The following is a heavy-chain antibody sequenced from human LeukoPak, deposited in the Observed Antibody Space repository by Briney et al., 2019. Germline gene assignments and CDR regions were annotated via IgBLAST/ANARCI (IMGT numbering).Heavy chain of an antibody. CDR1: GFTFSSYA. Sequence: PGGSLSLSCAASGFTFSSYAMHWVRQAPGKGLEWVAVISYDGSNKYYADSVKGRFTISRDNSKNTLYLQMNSLRAEDTAVYYCARSLQPRRYFDYWGQGTLVTVSS. V-gene: IGHV3-30-3*01. D-gene: IGHD4-11*01. CDR2: ISYDGSNK. J-gene: IGHJ4*02. CDR3: ARSLQPRRYFDY.